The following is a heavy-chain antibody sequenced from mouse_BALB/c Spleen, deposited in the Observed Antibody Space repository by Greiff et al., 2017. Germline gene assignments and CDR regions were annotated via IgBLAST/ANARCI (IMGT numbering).Heavy chain of an antibody. CDR1: GFSLTSYG. CDR3: ARVPFTTVVAPYAMDY. V-gene: IGHV2-9*02. D-gene: IGHD1-1*01. J-gene: IGHJ4*01. CDR2: IWAGGST. Sequence: VKLVESGPGLVAPSQSLSITCTVSGFSLTSYGVHWVRQPPGKGLEWPGVIWAGGSTNYNSALMSRLSISKDNSKSQVFLKMNSLQTDDTAMYYCARVPFTTVVAPYAMDYWGQGTSVTVSS.